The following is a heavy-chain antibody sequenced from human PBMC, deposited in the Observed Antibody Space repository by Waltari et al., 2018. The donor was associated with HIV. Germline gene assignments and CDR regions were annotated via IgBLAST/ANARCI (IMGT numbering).Heavy chain of an antibody. D-gene: IGHD3-3*01. CDR1: GGSISSYY. Sequence: QVQLQESGPGLVKPSETLSLTCTVSGGSISSYYWSWIRQPPGKGLEWLGYIYYSGRTNYNPSPKSRVTISVDTSKNPFSLKLSSVTAADTAVYYCARDLGHPGTQGPAGWFDPWGQGTLVTVSS. J-gene: IGHJ5*02. CDR3: ARDLGHPGTQGPAGWFDP. CDR2: IYYSGRT. V-gene: IGHV4-59*01.